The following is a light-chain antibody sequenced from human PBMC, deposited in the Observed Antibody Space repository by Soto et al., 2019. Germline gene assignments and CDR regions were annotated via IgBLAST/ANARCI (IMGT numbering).Light chain of an antibody. V-gene: IGKV3-20*01. CDR2: ATP. Sequence: IVLTQSPGILSLSPGERATLYCRASQYVGSSFLAWYQHKPGQAPRLLMYATPGRAPGVPDRFSATGSGTDFTLTLNKLEAEDFALYYCQQTGRTFSPETKLEI. J-gene: IGKJ2*01. CDR1: QYVGSSF. CDR3: QQTGRT.